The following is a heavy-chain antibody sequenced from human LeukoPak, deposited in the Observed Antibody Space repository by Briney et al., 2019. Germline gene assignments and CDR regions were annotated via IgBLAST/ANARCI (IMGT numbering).Heavy chain of an antibody. V-gene: IGHV3-48*03. CDR2: ISSSGSTI. D-gene: IGHD6-13*01. CDR3: ASLAAESAFDI. CDR1: GFTFSSYE. Sequence: GGSLRLSCAASGFTFSSYEMNWVRQAPGKGREWVSYISSSGSTIYYADSVKGRFTISRDNAKNSLYLQMNSLRAEDTALYYCASLAAESAFDIWGQGTMVTASS. J-gene: IGHJ3*02.